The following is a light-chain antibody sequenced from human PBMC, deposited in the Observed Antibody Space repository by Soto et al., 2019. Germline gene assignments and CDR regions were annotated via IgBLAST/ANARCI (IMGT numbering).Light chain of an antibody. Sequence: DIQMTQSPSTLSASVGDRVTITCRASQSISSWLAWYQQEPGKAPKLLIYDASSLESGVPSRVSGSGSGTEFTLTIDSLQPDDFATYYCQEYKSYSWTFGQGTRLEI. J-gene: IGKJ5*01. CDR1: QSISSW. CDR3: QEYKSYSWT. CDR2: DAS. V-gene: IGKV1-5*01.